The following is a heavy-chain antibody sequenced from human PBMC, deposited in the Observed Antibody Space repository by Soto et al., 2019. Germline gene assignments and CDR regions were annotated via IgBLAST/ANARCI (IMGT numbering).Heavy chain of an antibody. J-gene: IGHJ4*02. V-gene: IGHV1-18*01. D-gene: IGHD3-10*01. Sequence: QVQPVQFGAEVKKPGASVKASCKASGSTFTSHGISWGRQAPGQGLEWMGWISAYNGNTNYAQKLEGRVTMTADTSTSTAYMEVRRLRSDDTAVYYCARDPGARSDYWGQGTLVTVSS. CDR3: ARDPGARSDY. CDR2: ISAYNGNT. CDR1: GSTFTSHG.